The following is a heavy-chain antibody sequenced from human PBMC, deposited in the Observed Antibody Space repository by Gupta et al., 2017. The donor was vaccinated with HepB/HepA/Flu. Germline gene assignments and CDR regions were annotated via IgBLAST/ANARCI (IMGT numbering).Heavy chain of an antibody. Sequence: EVQLVESGGGVVRPGGSLRLSCAASGFTFDDYGMSWVRQAPGKGLEWVSGINWNGGSTGYADSVKGRVTISRDNAKNSLYLQMNSLRAEETALYHCARAHYALDGDYGENWFDPWGQGTLVTVYS. J-gene: IGHJ5*02. V-gene: IGHV3-20*01. CDR3: ARAHYALDGDYGENWFDP. D-gene: IGHD4-17*01. CDR2: INWNGGST. CDR1: GFTFDDYG.